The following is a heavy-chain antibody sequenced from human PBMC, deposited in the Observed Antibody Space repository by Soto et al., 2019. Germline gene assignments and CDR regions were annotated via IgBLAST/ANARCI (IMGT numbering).Heavy chain of an antibody. V-gene: IGHV4-59*01. CDR1: GGSISGYY. D-gene: IGHD3-10*01. Sequence: QVQLQESGPGLVKSSETLSLTCTVSGGSISGYYWSWIRQPPGKGLEWIGYIYYSGTTSYNPSLYSRVTKSVDTSKNQFSLTVNSVTAADTAVYYCARESYHGSGATVVAYWGKGTPVTVSS. CDR3: ARESYHGSGATVVAY. J-gene: IGHJ4*02. CDR2: IYYSGTT.